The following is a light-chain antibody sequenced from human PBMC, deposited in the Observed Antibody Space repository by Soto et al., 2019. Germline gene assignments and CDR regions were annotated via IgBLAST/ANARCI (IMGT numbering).Light chain of an antibody. CDR1: QSVSSSY. CDR2: DAS. J-gene: IGKJ1*01. Sequence: IQSPESLSVSLGERATLSCRASQSVSSSYLAWYQQKPGQAPRLLIYDASSGATGIPDRFSGSGSGTDFTLTISRLEPEDFAVYYCQQYGSSPQTFGQGTKVDIK. CDR3: QQYGSSPQT. V-gene: IGKV3-20*01.